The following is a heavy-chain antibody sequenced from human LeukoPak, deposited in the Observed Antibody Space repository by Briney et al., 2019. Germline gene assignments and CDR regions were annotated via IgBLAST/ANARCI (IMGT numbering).Heavy chain of an antibody. V-gene: IGHV4-4*07. CDR2: IYTSDST. Sequence: SETLSLTCTVSGASISSYYWSWIRQPAGKRLECIGRIYTSDSTNYNPSLKSRVIMSVDTSKNQFSLRLSSLTAADTAVYYCAREAWAGYFDYWGQGTLVTVSS. J-gene: IGHJ4*02. D-gene: IGHD3-16*01. CDR3: AREAWAGYFDY. CDR1: GASISSYY.